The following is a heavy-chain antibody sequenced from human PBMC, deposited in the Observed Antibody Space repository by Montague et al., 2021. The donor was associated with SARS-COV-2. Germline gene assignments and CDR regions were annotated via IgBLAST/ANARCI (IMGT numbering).Heavy chain of an antibody. CDR3: ARGGATYYYDSSGYVNALDT. CDR2: IYYNGNT. J-gene: IGHJ3*02. Sequence: SETLSLTCTVSGGSISTYYWSWIRQPPGKGLEWIGYIYYNGNTXXXPSXXXRVTISVGTSKNQFSLRLSSVTAADTAVYFCARGGATYYYDSSGYVNALDTWGQGTMVTVSS. V-gene: IGHV4-59*01. CDR1: GGSISTYY. D-gene: IGHD3-22*01.